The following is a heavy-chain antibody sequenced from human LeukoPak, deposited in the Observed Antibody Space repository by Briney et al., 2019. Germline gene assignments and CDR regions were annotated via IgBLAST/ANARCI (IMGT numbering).Heavy chain of an antibody. J-gene: IGHJ3*02. CDR1: GFTFSSFA. D-gene: IGHD3-9*01. Sequence: PGGSLRLSCAASGFTFSSFAMSWVRQAPGKGLEWVSVISGSGSRTYYADSVKGRFTISRDNSKNTLYLQMNSLRAEDTAVYYCARDDILTGQSAFDIWGQGTMVTVSS. CDR2: ISGSGSRT. CDR3: ARDDILTGQSAFDI. V-gene: IGHV3-23*01.